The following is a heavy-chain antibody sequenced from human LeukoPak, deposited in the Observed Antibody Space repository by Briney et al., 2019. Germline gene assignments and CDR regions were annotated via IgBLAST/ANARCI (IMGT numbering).Heavy chain of an antibody. CDR1: GYTFTSYG. D-gene: IGHD1-26*01. V-gene: IGHV1-18*01. Sequence: GASVKVSCKASGYTFTSYGISWVRQAPGQGLEWMGWISAYNGNTNYEKKLQGRVTMTTDTSTSTAYMELRSLRSDDTAVYYCARRTGRVAWELWPRVGCSFDYWGQGTLVTVSS. J-gene: IGHJ4*02. CDR2: ISAYNGNT. CDR3: ARRTGRVAWELWPRVGCSFDY.